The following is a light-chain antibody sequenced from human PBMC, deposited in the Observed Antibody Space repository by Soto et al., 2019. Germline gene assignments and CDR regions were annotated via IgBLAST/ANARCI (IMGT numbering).Light chain of an antibody. CDR3: QQYGSSPET. CDR2: KAS. V-gene: IGKV1-5*03. Sequence: DIQMTQSPSTLSASVGDRVTITCRASQSISSWLAWYQQKPGKAPRLLIYKASSIESGVPDRFSGSGSGTDFTLTISRLEPEDFAVYYCQQYGSSPETFGGGTKVDIK. CDR1: QSISSW. J-gene: IGKJ4*02.